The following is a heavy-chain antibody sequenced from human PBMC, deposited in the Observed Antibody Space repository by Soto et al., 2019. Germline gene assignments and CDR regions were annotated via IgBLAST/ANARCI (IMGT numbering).Heavy chain of an antibody. V-gene: IGHV5-10-1*01. CDR1: GYSFAGYW. J-gene: IGHJ6*02. D-gene: IGHD3-22*01. Sequence: PGESLKISCKGSGYSFAGYWITWVRQMPGKGLEWMGRIDPSDSQTYYSPSFRGHVTISAAKSITTVFLQWSSLRASDTAMYYCARLPLTYYYDSSGYYYGRIYYYGMDVWGQGTTVTVSS. CDR3: ARLPLTYYYDSSGYYYGRIYYYGMDV. CDR2: IDPSDSQT.